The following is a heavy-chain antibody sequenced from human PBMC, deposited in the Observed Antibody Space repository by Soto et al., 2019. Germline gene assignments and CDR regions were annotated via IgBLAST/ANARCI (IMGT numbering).Heavy chain of an antibody. CDR1: GDSISSGDYF. V-gene: IGHV4-31*03. J-gene: IGHJ4*02. D-gene: IGHD6-13*01. CDR2: IHNRGNA. CDR3: ARDEVQGLAAGGSFDY. Sequence: QVQLQESGPGLVRPSQTLSLTCNVSGDSISSGDYFWSWIRQTPGKGLEWIGCIHNRGNAFSNPSLTSRVTSSVDTSKNQFSLEVSSVTAADTAVYFCARDEVQGLAAGGSFDYWGQGTLVTVSS.